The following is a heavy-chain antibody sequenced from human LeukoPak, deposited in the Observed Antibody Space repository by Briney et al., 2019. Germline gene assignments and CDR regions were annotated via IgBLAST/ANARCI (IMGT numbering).Heavy chain of an antibody. J-gene: IGHJ4*02. CDR2: ISGGGGRT. V-gene: IGHV3-23*01. CDR3: ARCPALFSGGTCRYYFDY. D-gene: IGHD2-15*01. Sequence: HPGGSLRLSCVASGFTFSTYAMSWVRQAPGKGLEWVSVISGGGGRTYYADSVKGRFTISRDNSKNTLYLQMNSLRAEDTAVYYCARCPALFSGGTCRYYFDYWGQGTLVTVSS. CDR1: GFTFSTYA.